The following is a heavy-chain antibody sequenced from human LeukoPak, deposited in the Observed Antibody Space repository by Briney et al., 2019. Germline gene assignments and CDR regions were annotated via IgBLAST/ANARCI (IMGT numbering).Heavy chain of an antibody. V-gene: IGHV3-23*01. Sequence: GGTLRLSCAASGFTFSNYGMNWVRQAPGKGLEWVSGIGPSGTNTYYADSVKGRFSISRDSSKNILYLQLNSLRAEDTAAYYCAKDRCSNGIGCYYYYMDVWGKGTTVTISS. CDR2: IGPSGTNT. CDR1: GFTFSNYG. D-gene: IGHD2-8*01. CDR3: AKDRCSNGIGCYYYYMDV. J-gene: IGHJ6*03.